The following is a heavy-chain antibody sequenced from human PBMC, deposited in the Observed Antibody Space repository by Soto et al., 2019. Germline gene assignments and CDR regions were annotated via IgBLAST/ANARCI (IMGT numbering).Heavy chain of an antibody. Sequence: PSETLSLTCTVSGGSISSYYWSWIRQPPGKGLEWIGYIYYSGSTNYNPSLKSRVTISVDTSKNQFSLKLSSVTAADTAVYYCARGESSGWPAPWFDPWGQGTLVTVSS. J-gene: IGHJ5*02. V-gene: IGHV4-59*01. CDR2: IYYSGST. CDR3: ARGESSGWPAPWFDP. CDR1: GGSISSYY. D-gene: IGHD6-19*01.